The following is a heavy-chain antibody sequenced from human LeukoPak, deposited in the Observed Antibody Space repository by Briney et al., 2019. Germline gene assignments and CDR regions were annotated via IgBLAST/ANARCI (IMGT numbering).Heavy chain of an antibody. CDR1: GYTFTSYG. CDR2: ISPYNGNT. Sequence: ASVKVSCKASGYTFTSYGISWVRQAPGQGLEWMGWISPYNGNTDYSQKLHGRVTMTTDTSTSTAYIELRSLRSDDTAVYYGATSNYVAAALGCFDYWGQGTLVTVSS. CDR3: ATSNYVAAALGCFDY. D-gene: IGHD6-13*01. J-gene: IGHJ4*02. V-gene: IGHV1-18*01.